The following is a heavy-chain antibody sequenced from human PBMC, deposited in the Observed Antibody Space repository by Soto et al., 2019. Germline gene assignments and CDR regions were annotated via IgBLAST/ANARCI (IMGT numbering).Heavy chain of an antibody. Sequence: QVQLVQSGAEVKKPGSSVKVSCKASGGTFSSYAISWVLQAPGQGLEWMGGIIPIFDTADYAQKFQGRVTITADESTNTAYMELSSLRSDDTAVYYCAGHSSGVPGYYYGMDVRGQGTTVIVSS. CDR1: GGTFSSYA. CDR3: AGHSSGVPGYYYGMDV. D-gene: IGHD3-22*01. V-gene: IGHV1-69*12. J-gene: IGHJ6*02. CDR2: IIPIFDTA.